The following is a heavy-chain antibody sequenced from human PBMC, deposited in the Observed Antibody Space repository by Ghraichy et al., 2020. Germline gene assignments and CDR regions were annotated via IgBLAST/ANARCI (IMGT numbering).Heavy chain of an antibody. D-gene: IGHD6-19*01. J-gene: IGHJ4*02. Sequence: SETLSLTCAVYGGSFSGYYWSWIRQPPGKGLEWIGEINHSGSTNYNPSLKSRVTISVDTSKNQFSLKLSSVTAADTAVYYCSRAVAAYFDYWGQGTLVTVSS. V-gene: IGHV4-34*01. CDR1: GGSFSGYY. CDR3: SRAVAAYFDY. CDR2: INHSGST.